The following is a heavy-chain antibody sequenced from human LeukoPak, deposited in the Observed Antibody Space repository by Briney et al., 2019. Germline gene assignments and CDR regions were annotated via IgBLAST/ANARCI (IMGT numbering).Heavy chain of an antibody. Sequence: KPSETLSLTCTVSGGSISSYFWSWIRQPPGKGLEWIGYIYYSGSANYNPSLKSRVTISVDTSKNQFSLNLSSVTAADTAVYYCARDPSGSYFDYWGQGTLVTVSS. CDR3: ARDPSGSYFDY. CDR1: GGSISSYF. CDR2: IYYSGSA. V-gene: IGHV4-59*01. J-gene: IGHJ4*02. D-gene: IGHD1-26*01.